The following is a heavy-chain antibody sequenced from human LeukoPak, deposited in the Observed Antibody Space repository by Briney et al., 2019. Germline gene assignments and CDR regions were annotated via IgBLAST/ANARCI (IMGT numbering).Heavy chain of an antibody. D-gene: IGHD1-26*01. Sequence: LEASVKVSCKASGYTFTDYYIHWVRQAPGQGLEWMAWIDPNSGATNYVQKFQGRITMTRDTSISTAYMELSRLRSDDTAVYYCARVGATYSGDPWGQGTLVTVSS. V-gene: IGHV1-2*03. CDR1: GYTFTDYY. CDR2: IDPNSGAT. CDR3: ARVGATYSGDP. J-gene: IGHJ5*02.